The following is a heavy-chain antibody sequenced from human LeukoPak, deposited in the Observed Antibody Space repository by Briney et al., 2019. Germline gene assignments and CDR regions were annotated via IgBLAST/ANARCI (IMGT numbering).Heavy chain of an antibody. V-gene: IGHV4-34*01. CDR3: ARGAPSAPDY. J-gene: IGHJ4*02. CDR2: INHSGST. CDR1: GGSFSGYY. Sequence: SETLSLTCAVYGGSFSGYYWSWIRQPPGKGLEWIGEINHSGSTNYNPSLKSRVTISVDTSKNQFSLKLSSVTAADTAVYYCARGAPSAPDYWGRGTLVTVSS.